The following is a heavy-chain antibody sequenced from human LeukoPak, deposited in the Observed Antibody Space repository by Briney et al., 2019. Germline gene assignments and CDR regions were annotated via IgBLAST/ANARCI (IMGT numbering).Heavy chain of an antibody. V-gene: IGHV1-18*01. CDR1: GYTFTTYG. CDR2: ISAYNGNT. D-gene: IGHD6-13*01. J-gene: IGHJ4*02. Sequence: ASVKVSCKASGYTFTTYGINWMQQAPGQGLEWMGWISAYNGNTNYAQKLQGRVTMTTDTSTSTAYMELRSLRSDDTAVYYCARDLIGTAAGTYWGQGTLVTVSP. CDR3: ARDLIGTAAGTY.